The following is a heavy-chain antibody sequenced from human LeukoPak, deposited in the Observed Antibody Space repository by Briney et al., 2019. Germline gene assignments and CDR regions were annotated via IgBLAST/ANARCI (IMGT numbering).Heavy chain of an antibody. J-gene: IGHJ4*02. V-gene: IGHV4-59*01. D-gene: IGHD3-22*01. CDR2: IDYIGST. CDR3: ARGRGDSKGTSFHY. Sequence: SETLSFTCTVSGGSISNYYWSWIRQPPGKGLEWIGYIDYIGSTTYNPSLKSRVTISIDTSKNQFSLRLSSVTAADTAVYYCARGRGDSKGTSFHYWGQGTLVTVSA. CDR1: GGSISNYY.